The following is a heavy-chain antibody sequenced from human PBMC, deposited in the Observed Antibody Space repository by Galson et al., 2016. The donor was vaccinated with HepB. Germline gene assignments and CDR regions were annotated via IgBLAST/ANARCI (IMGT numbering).Heavy chain of an antibody. CDR3: AKFRDILTGGALDY. CDR1: GFTFRNYG. CDR2: ISGSGSIT. V-gene: IGHV3-23*01. J-gene: IGHJ4*02. Sequence: SLRLSCAASGFTFRNYGMSWVRQAPGKGLQWVSGISGSGSITYYADSVKGRFTISRDNSKNTLYLQMNSLRAEDTAVYYCAKFRDILTGGALDYWGQGTLVTVSS. D-gene: IGHD3-9*01.